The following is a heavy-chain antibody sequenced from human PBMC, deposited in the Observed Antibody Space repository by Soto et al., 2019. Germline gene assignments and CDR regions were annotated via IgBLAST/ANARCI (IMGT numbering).Heavy chain of an antibody. Sequence: SETLSLTCTVSGGSISSYYWSWIRQPPGKGLEWIGYIYYSGSTNYNPSLKSRVTISVDTSKNQFSLKLSSVTAADTAVYYCARGSGSLKTYYFDYWGQGTLVTVSS. CDR1: GGSISSYY. D-gene: IGHD1-26*01. CDR2: IYYSGST. CDR3: ARGSGSLKTYYFDY. J-gene: IGHJ4*02. V-gene: IGHV4-59*01.